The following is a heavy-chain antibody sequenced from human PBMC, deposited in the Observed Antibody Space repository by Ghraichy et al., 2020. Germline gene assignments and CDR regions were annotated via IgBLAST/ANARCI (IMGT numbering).Heavy chain of an antibody. D-gene: IGHD6-6*01. CDR1: GGSMRSYF. V-gene: IGHV4-4*07. J-gene: IGHJ4*02. CDR2: IYNSENT. CDR3: AREGGAARPLDY. Sequence: SQTLSLTCNVSGGSMRSYFWSWIRQPAGKGLEWIGRIYNSENTNYNPSLNSRVTMSVDTSKNQFSLKLGSVTAADTAVYYCAREGGAARPLDYWGQGTLVTVSS.